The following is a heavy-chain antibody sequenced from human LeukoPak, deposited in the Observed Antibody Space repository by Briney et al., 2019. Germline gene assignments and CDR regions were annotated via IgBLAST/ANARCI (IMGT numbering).Heavy chain of an antibody. CDR1: GGSFSGYY. V-gene: IGHV4-34*01. J-gene: IGHJ4*02. CDR3: ARGPAVGAHDY. D-gene: IGHD1-26*01. CDR2: INHSGST. Sequence: SETLSLTCAVYGGSFSGYYWSWIRQPPGKGLEWIGEINHSGSTNYNPSLKSRVPISVDTSKNQFSLKLSSVTAADTAVYYCARGPAVGAHDYWGQGTLVTVSS.